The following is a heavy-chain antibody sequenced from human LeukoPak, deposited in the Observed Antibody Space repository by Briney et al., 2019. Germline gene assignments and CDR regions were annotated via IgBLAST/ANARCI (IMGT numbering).Heavy chain of an antibody. D-gene: IGHD1-26*01. CDR1: GYSISSGYY. CDR3: ARGLSGSFRAGWFDS. J-gene: IGHJ5*01. V-gene: IGHV4-38-2*02. CDR2: IYHSGST. Sequence: SETLSLTCTVSGYSISSGYYWGWIRQPPGKGLEWIGSIYHSGSTYYNPSLKSRVTISVDTSKNQFSLKLGSVTAADTAVYYCARGLSGSFRAGWFDSWGQGTLVTVSS.